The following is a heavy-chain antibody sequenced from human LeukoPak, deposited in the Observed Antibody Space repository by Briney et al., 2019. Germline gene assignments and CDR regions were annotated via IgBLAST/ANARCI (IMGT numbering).Heavy chain of an antibody. Sequence: SQTLSLTCTVSGGSISSGGYYWSWIRQHPGEGLEWIGYIYYSGSTYYNPSLKSRVTISVDTSKNQFSLKLSSVTAADTAVYYCARHASGWYYFDYWGQGTLVTVSS. J-gene: IGHJ4*02. V-gene: IGHV4-31*03. D-gene: IGHD6-19*01. CDR2: IYYSGST. CDR1: GGSISSGGYY. CDR3: ARHASGWYYFDY.